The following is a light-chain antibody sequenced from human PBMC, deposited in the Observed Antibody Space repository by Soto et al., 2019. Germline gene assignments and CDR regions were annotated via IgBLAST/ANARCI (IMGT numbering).Light chain of an antibody. CDR3: QQYGSSPTWT. J-gene: IGKJ1*01. V-gene: IGKV3-20*01. Sequence: ESVLTQSPGTLSLSPGERATLSCRASQSVSSNYLAWYQQKPGQAPRLLIYGASTRATGIPDRFSGSGSGTDFPLTISRLEPEDSAVYYCQQYGSSPTWTFGQGTKVEIK. CDR2: GAS. CDR1: QSVSSNY.